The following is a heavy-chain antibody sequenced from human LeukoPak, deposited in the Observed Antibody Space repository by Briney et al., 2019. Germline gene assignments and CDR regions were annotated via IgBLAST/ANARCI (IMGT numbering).Heavy chain of an antibody. Sequence: PSETLSLTCTVSGGSISSYYWSWIRQPPGKGLEWIGYIYYSGSTNYNPSLKSRVTISVDTSKNQFSLKLSSVTAADTAVYYCATVRPDREDNAFDIWGQGTMVTVSS. CDR1: GGSISSYY. J-gene: IGHJ3*02. V-gene: IGHV4-59*08. D-gene: IGHD3-10*02. CDR3: ATVRPDREDNAFDI. CDR2: IYYSGST.